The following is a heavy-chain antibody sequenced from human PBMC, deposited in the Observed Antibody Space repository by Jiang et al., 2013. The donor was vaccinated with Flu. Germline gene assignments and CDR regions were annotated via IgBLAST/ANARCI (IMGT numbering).Heavy chain of an antibody. CDR1: GDTISSNVAA. CDR2: TYYRSRWYY. V-gene: IGHV6-1*01. Sequence: SQTLSLTCAISGDTISSNVAAWNWIRQSPSRGLEWLGRTYYRSRWYYEYGESVKGRIAISPDTSKNQFSLQLRSLTPEDTAFYYCVRDLDLGHDFWGQGALVTVS. D-gene: IGHD3-9*01. J-gene: IGHJ4*02. CDR3: VRDLDLGHDF.